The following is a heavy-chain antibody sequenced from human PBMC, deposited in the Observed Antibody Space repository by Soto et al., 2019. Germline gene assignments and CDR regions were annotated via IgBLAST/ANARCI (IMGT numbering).Heavy chain of an antibody. CDR3: ARDALAVAGVHDAFDI. J-gene: IGHJ3*02. CDR1: GFTFSSYS. Sequence: GGSLRLSCAASGFTFSSYSMNWVRQAPGKGLEWVSSISSSSSYIYYADSVKGRFTISRDNAKNSLYLQMNSLRAEDTAVYYCARDALAVAGVHDAFDIWGQGTMVTVSS. D-gene: IGHD6-19*01. V-gene: IGHV3-21*01. CDR2: ISSSSSYI.